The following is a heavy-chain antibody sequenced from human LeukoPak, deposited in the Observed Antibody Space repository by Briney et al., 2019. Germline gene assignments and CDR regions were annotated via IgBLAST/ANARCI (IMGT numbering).Heavy chain of an antibody. D-gene: IGHD6-6*01. J-gene: IGHJ5*02. CDR2: MYTSGST. Sequence: SETLSLTCTVSGGSISSFSWNWIRQPAEKGLEWIGRMYTSGSTNYNPSLKSRVTMSVDTSKNQFSLKLNSVTAADTAVYYCAREVSLISSIGDWFDPWGQGILVTVSS. CDR1: GGSISSFS. CDR3: AREVSLISSIGDWFDP. V-gene: IGHV4-4*07.